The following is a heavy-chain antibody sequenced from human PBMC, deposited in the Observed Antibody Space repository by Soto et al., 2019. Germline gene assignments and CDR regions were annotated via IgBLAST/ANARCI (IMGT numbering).Heavy chain of an antibody. J-gene: IGHJ5*01. V-gene: IGHV3-23*01. Sequence: PGGSLRLSCAASGFTFSNYAMNWVRQAPGKGLEWVSGISTNGDTANYADSVKGRFTISRDNSKNALYMQMNGLRPEDTAVYYCAKDLSRWPHYAFDSWGQGTLVTVSS. CDR1: GFTFSNYA. CDR2: ISTNGDTA. CDR3: AKDLSRWPHYAFDS. D-gene: IGHD4-17*01.